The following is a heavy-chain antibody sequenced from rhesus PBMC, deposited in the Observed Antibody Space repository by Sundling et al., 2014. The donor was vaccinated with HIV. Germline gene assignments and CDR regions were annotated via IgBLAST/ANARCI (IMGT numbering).Heavy chain of an antibody. J-gene: IGHJ6*01. V-gene: IGHV4-173*01. Sequence: QVQLQESGPGLVKPSETLSLTCAVSGGSISDSYYWSWIRQPPGKGLEWIGRVSGNTGNTDYNPSLQSRVTLSRDLSKSQFSLNLRSLTAADTAVYYCARDGRYGYEVYGLDSWGQGVLVTVSS. D-gene: IGHD5-36*01. CDR1: GGSISDSYY. CDR3: ARDGRYGYEVYGLDS. CDR2: VSGNTGNT.